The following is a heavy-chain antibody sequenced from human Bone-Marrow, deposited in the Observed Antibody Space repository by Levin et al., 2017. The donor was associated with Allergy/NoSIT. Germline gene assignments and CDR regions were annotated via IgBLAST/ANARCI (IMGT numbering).Heavy chain of an antibody. CDR1: GFTFSSYA. Sequence: PGGSLRLSCAASGFTFSSYAMSWVRQAPGKGLEWVSAISGSGGSTYYADSVKGRFTISRDNSKNTLYLQMNSLRAEDTAVYYCASPSIGGGDRAIGYWGQGTLVTVSS. V-gene: IGHV3-23*01. CDR2: ISGSGGST. J-gene: IGHJ4*02. D-gene: IGHD2-21*02. CDR3: ASPSIGGGDRAIGY.